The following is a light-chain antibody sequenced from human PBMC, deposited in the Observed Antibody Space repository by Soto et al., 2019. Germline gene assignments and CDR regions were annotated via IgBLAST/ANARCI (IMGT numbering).Light chain of an antibody. CDR1: QTISSW. V-gene: IGKV1-5*03. CDR3: QHYNSYSEA. Sequence: IQMTQSPSTLSGSVGDRVTITCLASQTISSWLAWYQQKPGKAPKLLIYMASTLKSGVPSRFSGSGSGTEFTLTISSLQPDDFETYYCQHYNSYSEAFGQGTMVDIK. CDR2: MAS. J-gene: IGKJ1*01.